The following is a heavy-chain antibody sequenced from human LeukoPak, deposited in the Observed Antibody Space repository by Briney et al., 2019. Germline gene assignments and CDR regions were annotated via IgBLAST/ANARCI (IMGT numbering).Heavy chain of an antibody. V-gene: IGHV7-4-1*02. CDR2: INTYAGNP. J-gene: IGHJ3*01. Sequence: GASVKVSCKASGYTFNSYPMNWVRQAPGQGLEWMGWINTYAGNPTYAQNFTGRFVFSLDTSVNTAYLQISGLKAEDTATYYCAKGGGMRWGQRPGSFDVWGQGTTVTVSS. D-gene: IGHD5-24*01. CDR3: AKGGGMRWGQRPGSFDV. CDR1: GYTFNSYP.